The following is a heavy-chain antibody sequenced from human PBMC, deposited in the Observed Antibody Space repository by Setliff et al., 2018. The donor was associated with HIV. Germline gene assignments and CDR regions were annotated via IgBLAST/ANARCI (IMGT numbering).Heavy chain of an antibody. V-gene: IGHV4-59*11. CDR3: ARGNTISEVVTTNWLDP. Sequence: PSETLSLTCAVSGGSISSHYWSWIRQPAGKGLQWIGYIYYTGRAHYNPSLKSRISMSVDTSKSQVSLNLRSVTAADTAVYYCARGNTISEVVTTNWLDPWGQGILVTVSS. CDR1: GGSISSHY. CDR2: IYYTGRA. D-gene: IGHD3-3*01. J-gene: IGHJ5*02.